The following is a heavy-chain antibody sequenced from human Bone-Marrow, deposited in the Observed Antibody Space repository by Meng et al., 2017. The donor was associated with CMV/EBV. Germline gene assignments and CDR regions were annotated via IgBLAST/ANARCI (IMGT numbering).Heavy chain of an antibody. Sequence: GESLKISCAASGFTFSSYAMHWVRQAPGKGLEWVAVISYDGSNKYYADSVKGRFTISRDNSKNTLYLQMDSLRGEDTAVYYCAREVRSRGGFDPWGQGTLVNGAS. V-gene: IGHV3-30*04. CDR1: GFTFSSYA. D-gene: IGHD3-10*01. J-gene: IGHJ5*02. CDR3: AREVRSRGGFDP. CDR2: ISYDGSNK.